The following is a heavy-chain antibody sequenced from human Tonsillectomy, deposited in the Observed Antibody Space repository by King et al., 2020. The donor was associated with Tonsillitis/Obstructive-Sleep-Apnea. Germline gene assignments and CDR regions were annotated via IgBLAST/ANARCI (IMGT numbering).Heavy chain of an antibody. CDR2: ISGSGGST. D-gene: IGHD3-22*01. CDR1: GFTFSSYA. CDR3: AKDLTPNYYDSSGHGRFDY. V-gene: IGHV3-23*04. Sequence: VQLVESGGGLVQPGGSLGLSCAASGFTFSSYAMSWVRQVPGKGLEWVSVISGSGGSTYYADSVKGRFTISRDNSKNTLYLQMNSLRAEDTAVYYCAKDLTPNYYDSSGHGRFDYWGQGTLVTVSS. J-gene: IGHJ4*02.